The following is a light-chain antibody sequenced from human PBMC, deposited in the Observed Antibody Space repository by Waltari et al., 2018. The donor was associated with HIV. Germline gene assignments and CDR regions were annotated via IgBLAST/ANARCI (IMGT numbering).Light chain of an antibody. J-gene: IGLJ1*01. CDR3: CSYAAGSTYV. CDR2: DGG. Sequence: QSALTQPASVSGSPGQSITISCTGTSSDVGSFNLVSWYQRRPGEAPKLIIYDGGKRPSGVSSRFSDSKAGDTSSLTISGLQAEDAADYYCCSYAAGSTYVFGTGTRVTVL. CDR1: SSDVGSFNL. V-gene: IGLV2-23*01.